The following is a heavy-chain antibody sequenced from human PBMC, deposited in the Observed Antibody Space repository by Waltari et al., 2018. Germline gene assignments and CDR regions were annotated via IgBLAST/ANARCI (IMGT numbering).Heavy chain of an antibody. J-gene: IGHJ5*02. Sequence: QVQLQESGSRLLKPSATLSLICPVSGGSISGFYWSWVRQPPGKGLDWIGYIYYTGSTNFNPSLKSRVTMSVDTSKNQFSLKLSSVTAADTAFYYCARGGGGDWEWFDPWGQGTLVTVSS. D-gene: IGHD2-21*02. CDR2: IYYTGST. V-gene: IGHV4-59*01. CDR3: ARGGGGDWEWFDP. CDR1: GGSISGFY.